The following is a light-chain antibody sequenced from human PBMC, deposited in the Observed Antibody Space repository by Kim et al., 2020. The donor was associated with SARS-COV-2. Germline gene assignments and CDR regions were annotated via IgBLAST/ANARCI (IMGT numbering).Light chain of an antibody. V-gene: IGKV3-11*01. CDR2: DTF. Sequence: EIVLTQSPGTLSLSPGERATLSCRASQSVGSSFAWYQQKPGQAPRLLIYDTFSRATGIPARFSASGSGTDFTLTISSLEPEDFAVYYCQQRDNWPLTFGQGTRVDIK. CDR1: QSVGSS. CDR3: QQRDNWPLT. J-gene: IGKJ1*01.